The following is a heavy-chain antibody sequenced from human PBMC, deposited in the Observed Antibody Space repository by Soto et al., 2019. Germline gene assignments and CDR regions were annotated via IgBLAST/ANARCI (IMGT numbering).Heavy chain of an antibody. CDR3: ARETSAKKPSNYFDN. D-gene: IGHD2-2*01. V-gene: IGHV3-11*01. CDR1: GFTFSDYY. J-gene: IGHJ4*02. Sequence: QVQLVESGGGLVNPGGSLRLSCAASGFTFSDYYMSWIRQAPGKGLEWIAYITYGGAVTYYSDSVKGRFTISRDNAKKSLYLQMSSLRVEDTAVYYCARETSAKKPSNYFDNWGQGPLVTVSS. CDR2: ITYGGAVT.